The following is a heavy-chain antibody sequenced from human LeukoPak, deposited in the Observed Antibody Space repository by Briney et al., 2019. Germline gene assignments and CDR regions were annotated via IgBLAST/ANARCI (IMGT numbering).Heavy chain of an antibody. Sequence: GGSLRLSCAASGFTFSSYDMSWVRQAPGKGLEWVSAISGSGGSTYYADSVKGRLTISRDNSKNTLYLQMNSLRAEDTAVYYCAKGGRWLQEQLDYWGQGTLVTVSS. CDR1: GFTFSSYD. J-gene: IGHJ4*02. CDR2: ISGSGGST. V-gene: IGHV3-23*01. CDR3: AKGGRWLQEQLDY. D-gene: IGHD5-24*01.